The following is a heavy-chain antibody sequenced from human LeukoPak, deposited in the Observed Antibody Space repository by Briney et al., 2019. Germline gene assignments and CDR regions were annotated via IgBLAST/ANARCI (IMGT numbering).Heavy chain of an antibody. Sequence: GGSLRLSCAASGFTFSNYAMSWVRQAPGKGLEWVSAITGSGGNTYYADSVKGRFTISRDNSKNTVFLQMNGLRAEDTAVYYCAKWGDYDVLTGYYVSDYWGQGTLVTVSS. J-gene: IGHJ4*02. D-gene: IGHD3-9*01. CDR3: AKWGDYDVLTGYYVSDY. CDR1: GFTFSNYA. V-gene: IGHV3-23*01. CDR2: ITGSGGNT.